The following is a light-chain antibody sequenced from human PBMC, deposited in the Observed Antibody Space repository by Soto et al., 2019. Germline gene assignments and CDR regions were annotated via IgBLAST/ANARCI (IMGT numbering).Light chain of an antibody. V-gene: IGLV1-51*01. CDR2: DNN. CDR1: NSNIGNNY. CDR3: GTWDGKLNGGV. J-gene: IGLJ3*02. Sequence: QSVLTQPPSVSAAPGQKVTISCSGSNSNIGNNYVSWYQQVPGTAPKLLIFDNNKRPSGIPDRFSASKSGTSATLGITGLQTGDEADYYCGTWDGKLNGGVFGGGTKLTVL.